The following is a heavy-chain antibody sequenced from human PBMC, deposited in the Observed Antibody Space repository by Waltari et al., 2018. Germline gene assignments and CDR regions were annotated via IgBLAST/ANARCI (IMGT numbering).Heavy chain of an antibody. D-gene: IGHD3-10*01. CDR2: IYHSGGT. V-gene: IGHV4-38-2*02. J-gene: IGHJ5*02. CDR1: GYSISSGYY. CDR3: AREPMVRGVKFADWFDP. Sequence: QVQLQESGPGLVKPSETLSLTCAVSGYSISSGYYWGWIRQPPGKGLEWIGSIYHSGGTYSNPALKSRVTISVDTSKNQFSLKLSSVTAADTAVYYCAREPMVRGVKFADWFDPWGQGTLVTVSS.